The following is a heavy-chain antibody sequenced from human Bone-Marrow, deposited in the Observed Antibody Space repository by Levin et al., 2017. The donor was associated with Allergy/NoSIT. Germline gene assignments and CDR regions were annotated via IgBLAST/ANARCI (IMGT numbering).Heavy chain of an antibody. V-gene: IGHV1-58*02. J-gene: IGHJ4*02. D-gene: IGHD2-2*01. CDR2: IVVGSGNT. CDR1: GFTFTSSA. CDR3: AADRGIFGEKPNCSSTSRDEFDY. Sequence: SVKVSCKASGFTFTSSAMQWVRQARGQRLEWIGWIVVGSGNTNYAQKFQERVTITMDMSTSTAYMELSSLRSEDTAVYYCAADRGIFGEKPNCSSTSRDEFDYWGQGTLVTVSS.